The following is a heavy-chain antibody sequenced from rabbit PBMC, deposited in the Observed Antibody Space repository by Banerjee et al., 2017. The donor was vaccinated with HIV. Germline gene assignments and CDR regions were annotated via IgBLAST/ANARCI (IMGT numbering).Heavy chain of an antibody. D-gene: IGHD4-1*01. V-gene: IGHV1S45*01. CDR2: INTSSGNT. J-gene: IGHJ4*01. CDR3: ARDLAGAIGWNFDL. CDR1: GFSFSNKYV. Sequence: QEQLEESGGGLVQPEGSLTLTCTASGFSFSNKYVMCWVRQAPGKGLEWIACINTSSGNTVYATWAKGRFTISKTSWTTVTLQMTSLTAADTASYFCARDLAGAIGWNFDLWGPGTLVTVS.